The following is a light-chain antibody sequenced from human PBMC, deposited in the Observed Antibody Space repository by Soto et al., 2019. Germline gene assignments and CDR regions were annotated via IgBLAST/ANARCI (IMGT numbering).Light chain of an antibody. V-gene: IGKV1-5*01. CDR3: QQYDSYSWT. CDR2: DVS. Sequence: DIQMTQSPSTLSASVGERVTITCRASQSVSNWLAWYQQKPGKAPKLLIYDVSSLESGVPSNFSGSGSGTEFILTISSLQPDDFATYYCQQYDSYSWTFGQGTKVEMK. J-gene: IGKJ1*01. CDR1: QSVSNW.